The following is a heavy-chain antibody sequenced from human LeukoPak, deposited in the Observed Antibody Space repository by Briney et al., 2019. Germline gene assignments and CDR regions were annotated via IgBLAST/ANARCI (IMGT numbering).Heavy chain of an antibody. J-gene: IGHJ4*02. Sequence: SETLSLTCTVSGGSISDYSWSWIRQPPGKGLEWIGNIYYSGSANHNPSLKSRVTISRDTSKNQFSLKLTSVTTADTAVYYCARGIPAGSGDYWGQGTLVTVSS. CDR2: IYYSGSA. CDR3: ARGIPAGSGDY. V-gene: IGHV4-59*01. D-gene: IGHD2-2*01. CDR1: GGSISDYS.